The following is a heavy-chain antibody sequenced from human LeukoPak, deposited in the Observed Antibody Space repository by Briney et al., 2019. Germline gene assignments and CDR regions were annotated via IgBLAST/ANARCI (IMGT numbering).Heavy chain of an antibody. D-gene: IGHD1-1*01. CDR1: GFTFRTYA. J-gene: IGHJ6*03. CDR2: IGVSGST. CDR3: ATALLRASTYMDV. Sequence: GGSLRLSCAASGFTFRTYAMNWVRQAPGKGLEWVSGIGVSGSTYYADSVKGRFTISRDNSKNTLCLQINSLRVEDTAVYYCATALLRASTYMDVWGKGTTVTVSS. V-gene: IGHV3-23*01.